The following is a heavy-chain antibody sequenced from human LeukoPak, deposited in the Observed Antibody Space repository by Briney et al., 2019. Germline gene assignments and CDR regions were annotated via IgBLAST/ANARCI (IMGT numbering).Heavy chain of an antibody. CDR2: IYHSGST. Sequence: SGTLSLTCAVSGGSISSSNWWSWVRQPPGKGLEWIGEIYHSGSTNHNPSLKSRVTISVDKSKNQFSLKLSSVTAADTAVYYCARGVAAAGPRRWFDPWGQGTLVTVSS. V-gene: IGHV4-4*02. CDR1: GGSISSSNW. J-gene: IGHJ5*02. CDR3: ARGVAAAGPRRWFDP. D-gene: IGHD6-13*01.